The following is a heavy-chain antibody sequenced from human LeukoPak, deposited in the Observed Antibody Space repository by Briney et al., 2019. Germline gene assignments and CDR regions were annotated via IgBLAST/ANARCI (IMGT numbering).Heavy chain of an antibody. CDR1: GFTFSSYS. J-gene: IGHJ5*02. Sequence: GGSLRLSCAASGFTFSSYSMNWVRQAPGKGLEGVSYISSSSSTIYYADSVKGRFTISRDNAKNSLYLQMNSLRAEDTAVYYCARLEPYYDRTWDWFDPWGQGTLVTVSS. V-gene: IGHV3-48*04. CDR3: ARLEPYYDRTWDWFDP. D-gene: IGHD3-22*01. CDR2: ISSSSSTI.